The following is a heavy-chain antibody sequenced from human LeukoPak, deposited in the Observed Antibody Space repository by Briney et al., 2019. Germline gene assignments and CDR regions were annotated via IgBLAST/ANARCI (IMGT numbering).Heavy chain of an antibody. Sequence: PGGSLRLSCAASGFTFSTYGMSWVRQAPGKGLEWVSAISGSGTNTYYADSVKGRFTISRDNSKNTLYLQVNSLRAEDTAVYYCASDFLPGYYYDHSGYYYPYWGQGTLVTVSS. J-gene: IGHJ4*02. D-gene: IGHD3-22*01. CDR1: GFTFSTYG. CDR2: ISGSGTNT. CDR3: ASDFLPGYYYDHSGYYYPY. V-gene: IGHV3-23*01.